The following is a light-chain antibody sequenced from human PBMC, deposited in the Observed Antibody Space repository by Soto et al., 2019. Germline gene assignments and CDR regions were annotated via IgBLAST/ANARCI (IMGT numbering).Light chain of an antibody. J-gene: IGKJ2*01. CDR1: QTVSGSH. CDR3: QQYGGAPPEYH. V-gene: IGKV3-20*01. Sequence: IVLTQSPGTLSLSPGERATLSCRASQTVSGSHLAWYQQKPGQAPRLIIYGASTRPTGIPDRFSGSGSGTDFTLTITRLEPEDVAVYYCQQYGGAPPEYHFGQGKKLESK. CDR2: GAS.